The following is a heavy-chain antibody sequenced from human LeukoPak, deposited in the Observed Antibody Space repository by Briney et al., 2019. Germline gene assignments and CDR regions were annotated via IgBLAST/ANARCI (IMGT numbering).Heavy chain of an antibody. CDR3: ARVQSSSNWFDP. CDR2: IYGGGST. CDR1: GCTVNNNY. V-gene: IGHV3-53*01. J-gene: IGHJ5*02. D-gene: IGHD1-26*01. Sequence: PGGSLRLSCAASGCTVNNNYVSWVRQAPGKGLEWVSVIYGGGSTYYADSVKGRFTISRDNSKNTVYLQTNSLRAEDAAVYYCARVQSSSNWFDPWGQGTLVTVSS.